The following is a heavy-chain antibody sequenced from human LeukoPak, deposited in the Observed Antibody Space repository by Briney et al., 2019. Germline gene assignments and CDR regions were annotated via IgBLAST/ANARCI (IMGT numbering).Heavy chain of an antibody. CDR2: ISGSGGST. V-gene: IGHV3-23*01. CDR1: GFTFNTYA. Sequence: GGSLRLSCAASGFTFNTYAMSWVRQAPGKGLEWVSAISGSGGSTYYAGSVKGRFTISRDNSKNTLYLQMNSLRAEDTAVYYCAKERRGGRSYGYGYFDYWGQGTLVTVSS. CDR3: AKERRGGRSYGYGYFDY. J-gene: IGHJ4*02. D-gene: IGHD5-18*01.